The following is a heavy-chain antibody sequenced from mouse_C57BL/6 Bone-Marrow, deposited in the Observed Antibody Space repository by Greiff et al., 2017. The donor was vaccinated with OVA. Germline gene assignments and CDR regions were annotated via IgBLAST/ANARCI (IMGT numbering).Heavy chain of an antibody. V-gene: IGHV1-15*01. D-gene: IGHD2-4*01. CDR3: TRGDYDWYFDV. CDR1: GYTFTDYE. CDR2: IDPETGGT. J-gene: IGHJ1*03. Sequence: VQLQQSGAELVRPGASVTLSCTASGYTFTDYEMYWVQQTPVNGLEWIGAIDPETGGTAYNQNVKGKAILTADKTSSTAYMELRSLTSEDTAVYYCTRGDYDWYFDVWGTGTTVTVSS.